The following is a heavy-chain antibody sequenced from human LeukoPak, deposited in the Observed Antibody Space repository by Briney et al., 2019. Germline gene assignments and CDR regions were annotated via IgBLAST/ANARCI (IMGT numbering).Heavy chain of an antibody. V-gene: IGHV4-59*08. J-gene: IGHJ4*02. CDR3: AGRSGGGYYFDY. CDR2: IFSSGYT. D-gene: IGHD3-10*01. CDR1: GGSISSYY. Sequence: SETLSLTCTVSGGSISSYYWTWIRQPPGKGLEWLGYIFSSGYTKYNPSLESRVTISVDTSKNQFSLKLSSVTAADTAVYYCAGRSGGGYYFDYWGQGTLVTVSS.